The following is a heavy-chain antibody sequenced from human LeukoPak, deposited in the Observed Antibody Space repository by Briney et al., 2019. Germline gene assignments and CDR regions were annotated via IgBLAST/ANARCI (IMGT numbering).Heavy chain of an antibody. CDR3: ARADRLKWELPFDY. CDR2: INWNGGST. J-gene: IGHJ4*02. D-gene: IGHD1-26*01. Sequence: GGSLRLSCAASGFTFDDYGMSWVRHAPGKGLEWVSGINWNGGSTGYADSVKGRFTISRDNAKNSLYLQMNSLRAEDTALYYCARADRLKWELPFDYWGQGTLVTVSS. CDR1: GFTFDDYG. V-gene: IGHV3-20*04.